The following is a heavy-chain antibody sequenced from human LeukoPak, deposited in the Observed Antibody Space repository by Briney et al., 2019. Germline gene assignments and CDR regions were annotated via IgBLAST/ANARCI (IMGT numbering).Heavy chain of an antibody. CDR2: IIPIFGTA. V-gene: IGHV1-69*05. Sequence: SVKVSCKASGGTFSSYAISWVRQAPGQGLEWMGGIIPIFGTANYAQKFQGRVTITTDESTSTAYMELSSLRSEDTAVYYCASRRVKPGAQYDYWGQGTLVTVSS. CDR1: GGTFSSYA. CDR3: ASRRVKPGAQYDY. D-gene: IGHD3-22*01. J-gene: IGHJ4*02.